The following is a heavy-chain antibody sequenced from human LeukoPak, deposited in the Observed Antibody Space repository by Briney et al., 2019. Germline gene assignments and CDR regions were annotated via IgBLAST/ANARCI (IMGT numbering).Heavy chain of an antibody. CDR2: IYTSGST. V-gene: IGHV4-61*02. D-gene: IGHD3-10*01. CDR1: GGSISSGSYY. J-gene: IGHJ6*03. CDR3: ARDSSGSHYYYYYMDV. Sequence: PSETLSLTCTVSGGSISSGSYYWSWIRQPAGKGLEWIGRIYTSGSTNYNPSLKSRVTISVDTSKSQFSLKLSSVTAADTAVYYCARDSSGSHYYYYYMDVWGKGTTVTVSS.